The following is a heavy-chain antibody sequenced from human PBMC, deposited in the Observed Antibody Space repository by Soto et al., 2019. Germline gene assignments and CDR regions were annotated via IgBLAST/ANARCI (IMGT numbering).Heavy chain of an antibody. CDR3: GRAGLDGSNGNFDY. CDR1: CGSISSGGYY. D-gene: IGHD1-1*01. J-gene: IGHJ4*02. CDR2: IYYSGST. V-gene: IGHV4-31*03. Sequence: SETLSLTCTVSCGSISSGGYYWSWIRQHPGKGLEWIGYIYYSGSTYYNPSLKSRVTISVDTSKNQFSLKLSSVTAADTAVYYCGRAGLDGSNGNFDYCGQGKLGTVSS.